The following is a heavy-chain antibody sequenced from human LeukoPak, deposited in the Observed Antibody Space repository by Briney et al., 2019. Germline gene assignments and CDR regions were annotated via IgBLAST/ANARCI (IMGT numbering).Heavy chain of an antibody. CDR2: INTDGNTT. CDR3: ARSMDY. J-gene: IGHJ4*02. V-gene: IGHV3-74*01. Sequence: PGGSLRLSCTASGFTFSSYWMHWVRQAPGKGLVWVSRINTDGNTTNYADSVWGRFTISRDNAKNTAYLQMNSLRAEDTAVYFCARSMDYWGQGTLLTVST. CDR1: GFTFSSYW.